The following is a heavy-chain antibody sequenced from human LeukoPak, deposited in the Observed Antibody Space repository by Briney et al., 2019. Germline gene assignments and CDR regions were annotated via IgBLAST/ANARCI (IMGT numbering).Heavy chain of an antibody. J-gene: IGHJ4*02. Sequence: ASVKVSCKASGYTFSGYYLDWVRQAPGQGLEWMGRIIPILGIANYAQKFQGRVTITADKSTSTAYMELSSLRSEDTAVYYCASAFQYSGYDYWGQGTLVTVSS. D-gene: IGHD5-12*01. CDR3: ASAFQYSGYDY. CDR1: GYTFSGYY. CDR2: IIPILGIA. V-gene: IGHV1-69*02.